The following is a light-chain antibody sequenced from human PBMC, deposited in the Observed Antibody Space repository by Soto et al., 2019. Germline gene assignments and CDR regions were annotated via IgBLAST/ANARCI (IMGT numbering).Light chain of an antibody. V-gene: IGKV1-5*03. CDR3: QQHNSYSRT. CDR1: QSVSSW. J-gene: IGKJ1*01. Sequence: DIQMTQSPSTLSASVGDRVTITCRASQSVSSWLAWYQQKPGKAPKLLIYKASSLESGVPSRFSGSGSGTEFTLTISSLQTDDFQTYYCQQHNSYSRTFGQGTKV. CDR2: KAS.